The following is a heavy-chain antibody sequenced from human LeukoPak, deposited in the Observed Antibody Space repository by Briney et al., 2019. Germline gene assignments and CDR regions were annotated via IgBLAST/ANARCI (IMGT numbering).Heavy chain of an antibody. CDR1: GFTFSSYW. CDR2: IKQDGSEK. D-gene: IGHD6-13*01. CDR3: AKDIYSSTWGGYFDY. V-gene: IGHV3-7*03. Sequence: GGSLRLSCAASGFTFSSYWMSWVRQAPGKGLEWVANIKQDGSEKYYVDSVKGRFTISRDNAKNSLYLQMNSLRAEDTAFYYCAKDIYSSTWGGYFDYWGQGSLVTVSS. J-gene: IGHJ4*02.